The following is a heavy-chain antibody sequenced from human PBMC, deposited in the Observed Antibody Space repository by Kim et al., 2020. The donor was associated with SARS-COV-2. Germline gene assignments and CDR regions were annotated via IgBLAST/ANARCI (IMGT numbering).Heavy chain of an antibody. CDR3: ARLPTVVRAFDY. D-gene: IGHD4-17*01. Sequence: NYNSSLKSRVTISVDTSKNQFSLKLSSVTAADTAVYYCARLPTVVRAFDYWGQGTLVTVSS. V-gene: IGHV4-59*08. J-gene: IGHJ4*02.